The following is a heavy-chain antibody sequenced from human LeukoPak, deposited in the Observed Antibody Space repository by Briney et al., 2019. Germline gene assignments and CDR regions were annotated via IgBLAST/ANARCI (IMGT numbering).Heavy chain of an antibody. D-gene: IGHD2-15*01. V-gene: IGHV3-66*01. J-gene: IGHJ5*02. CDR3: ARGVVVVAATPPWFDP. CDR1: GFTVSSNY. Sequence: PGGSLRLSCAASGFTVSSNYINWVRQAPGKGLEWVSIIYSGGSTYHADTVKGRFTISRDNSKNTLFLQMNSLRAEDTAVYYCARGVVVVAATPPWFDPWGQGTLVTVSS. CDR2: IYSGGST.